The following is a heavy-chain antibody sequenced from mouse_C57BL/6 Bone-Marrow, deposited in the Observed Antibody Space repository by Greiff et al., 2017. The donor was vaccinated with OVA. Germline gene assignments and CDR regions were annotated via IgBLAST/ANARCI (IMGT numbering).Heavy chain of an antibody. D-gene: IGHD1-1*01. CDR1: GFTFGDYY. CDR3: ARNRLLRYPYYYAMDY. V-gene: IGHV5-12*01. Sequence: EVKLEESGGGLVQPGGSLKLSCAASGFTFGDYYMYWVRQTPEKRLEWVAYISNGGGSTYYPDTVKGRFTISRDNAKNTLYLQMSRLKSEDTAMYYCARNRLLRYPYYYAMDYWGQGTSVTVSS. CDR2: ISNGGGST. J-gene: IGHJ4*01.